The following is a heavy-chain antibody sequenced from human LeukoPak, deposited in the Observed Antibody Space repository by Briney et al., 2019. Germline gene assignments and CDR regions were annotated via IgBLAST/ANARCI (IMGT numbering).Heavy chain of an antibody. CDR3: TRANSATIPGVDP. Sequence: PGGSLRLSCAPSRFTVSSNYMSWVRQAPGKGLEWVSIIHSGGSTYYADSVKGRFTISRDNSKNTLYLQMNSLRAEDTAVYYCTRANSATIPGVDPWGQGTLVTVSS. V-gene: IGHV3-53*01. CDR1: RFTVSSNY. J-gene: IGHJ5*02. CDR2: IHSGGST. D-gene: IGHD1-26*01.